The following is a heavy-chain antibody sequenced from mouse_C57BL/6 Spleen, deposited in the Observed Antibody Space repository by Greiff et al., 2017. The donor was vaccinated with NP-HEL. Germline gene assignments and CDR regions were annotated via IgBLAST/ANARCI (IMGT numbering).Heavy chain of an antibody. Sequence: EVQLQQSGPELVKPGASVKISCKASGYTFTDYYMNWVKQSHGKSLEWTGDINPNNGGTSYNQKFKGKATLTVDKSSSTAYMELRSLTSEDSAVYYCARHYYEYFDVWGTGTTVTVSS. D-gene: IGHD1-2*01. J-gene: IGHJ1*03. CDR3: ARHYYEYFDV. CDR2: INPNNGGT. CDR1: GYTFTDYY. V-gene: IGHV1-26*01.